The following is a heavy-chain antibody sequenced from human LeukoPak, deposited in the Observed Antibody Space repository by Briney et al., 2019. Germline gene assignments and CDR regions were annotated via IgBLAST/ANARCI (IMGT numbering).Heavy chain of an antibody. D-gene: IGHD4-17*01. CDR3: ARVDGDPPLGYYGMDV. V-gene: IGHV4-31*03. J-gene: IGHJ6*02. Sequence: PSETLSLTCTVSGGSISSGGYYWSWIRQHPGKGLEWIGYIYYSGSTYYNPSLKSRVTISVDTSKNQFSLKLSSVTAADTAVYYCARVDGDPPLGYYGMDVWGQGTTVTVSS. CDR2: IYYSGST. CDR1: GGSISSGGYY.